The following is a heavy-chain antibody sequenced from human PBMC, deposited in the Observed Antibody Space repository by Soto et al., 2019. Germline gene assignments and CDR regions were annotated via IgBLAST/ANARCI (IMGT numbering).Heavy chain of an antibody. CDR1: GGSISSGGYY. CDR3: ARGVRTFYGVLTNYFDY. V-gene: IGHV4-31*03. Sequence: SETLSLTCTVSGGSISSGGYYWSWIRQHPGKGLEWIGYIYYSGSTYYNPSLKSRVTISVDTSKNQFSLKLSSVTAADTAVYYCARGVRTFYGVLTNYFDYWGQGTLVTVSS. D-gene: IGHD4-17*01. CDR2: IYYSGST. J-gene: IGHJ4*02.